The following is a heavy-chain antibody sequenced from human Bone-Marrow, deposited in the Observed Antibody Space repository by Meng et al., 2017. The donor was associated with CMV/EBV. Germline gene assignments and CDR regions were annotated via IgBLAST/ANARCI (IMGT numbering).Heavy chain of an antibody. V-gene: IGHV3-7*01. CDR3: AREMGGQLAVDPGIVAPLIKKAFKDQGVTLNYGLDV. D-gene: IGHD2-15*01. J-gene: IGHJ6*02. CDR1: GFTFKMFS. CDR2: IKQDGSER. Sequence: GESLKISCTASGFTFKMFSMTWVRQTPGKGLEWVANIKQDGSERFYVDSVRGRFTISRDNAKNSLFLQMSGLRVDDTAVYYCAREMGGQLAVDPGIVAPLIKKAFKDQGVTLNYGLDVWGQGTTVTVSS.